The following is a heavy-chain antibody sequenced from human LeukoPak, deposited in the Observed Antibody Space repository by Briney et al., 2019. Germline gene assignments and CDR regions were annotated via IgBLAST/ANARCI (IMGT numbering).Heavy chain of an antibody. J-gene: IGHJ4*02. V-gene: IGHV3-7*01. CDR1: GFTFTSYA. CDR2: MKRDGSEV. D-gene: IGHD2-2*02. CDR3: ARYTEFYFDY. Sequence: GGSLRLSCVASGFTFTSYAMGWVRRAPGKGLEWVANMKRDGSEVYYANSVKGHFTISRDNAKNSLYLQMNSLRAEDTAVYYCARYTEFYFDYWGRGTLVTVSS.